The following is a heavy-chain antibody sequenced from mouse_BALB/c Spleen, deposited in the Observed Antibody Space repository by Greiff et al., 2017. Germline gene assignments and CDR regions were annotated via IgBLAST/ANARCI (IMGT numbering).Heavy chain of an antibody. CDR3: GSPLYGSSYLFAY. CDR1: GYTFTSYW. Sequence: DLVKPGASVKLSCKASGYTFTSYWINWIKQRPGQGLEWIGRIAPGSGSTYYNEMFKGKATLTVDTSSSTAYIQLSSLSSEDSAVYFCGSPLYGSSYLFAYWGQGTLVTVSA. V-gene: IGHV1S41*01. J-gene: IGHJ3*01. CDR2: IAPGSGST. D-gene: IGHD1-1*01.